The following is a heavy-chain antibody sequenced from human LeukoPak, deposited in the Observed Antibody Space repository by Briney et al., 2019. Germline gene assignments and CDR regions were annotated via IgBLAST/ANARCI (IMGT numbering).Heavy chain of an antibody. D-gene: IGHD3-10*01. J-gene: IGHJ3*01. Sequence: GGSLRLSCAASGFTFDDYGMSWVRQAPGKGLEWVSGINWNGGSTGYADSVKGRFTISRDNAKNSLYLQMNSLRAEDTAVYYCARDPYDSGTYSTEYGAFDVWGQGTMVTISS. CDR2: INWNGGST. CDR3: ARDPYDSGTYSTEYGAFDV. CDR1: GFTFDDYG. V-gene: IGHV3-20*04.